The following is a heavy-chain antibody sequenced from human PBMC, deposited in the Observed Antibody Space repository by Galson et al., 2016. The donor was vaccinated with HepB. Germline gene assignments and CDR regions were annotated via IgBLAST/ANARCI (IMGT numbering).Heavy chain of an antibody. V-gene: IGHV1-46*01. CDR1: GRKFSGYY. CDR2: INPSGNET. Sequence: SVKVSCKASGRKFSGYYVHWLRQAPGQGLEWMGIINPSGNETTYARKLQARVTLTRDTSTNTAYMALRGLTSEDTALYYCATAHEGFDTWGLGTLVTVSS. J-gene: IGHJ4*02. CDR3: ATAHEGFDT.